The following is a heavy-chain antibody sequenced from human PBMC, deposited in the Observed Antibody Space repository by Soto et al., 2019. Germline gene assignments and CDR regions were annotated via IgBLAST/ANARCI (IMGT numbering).Heavy chain of an antibody. J-gene: IGHJ4*02. Sequence: QVQLVESGGGVVQPGRSLRLSCAASGFSFRSYGLHWVRQAPGKGLEWMAFISYDGTNKYYPDSVKGRFTISRDNSKNTLYLHMNGLRAEDTAVYYCAKDQEERWLQPMPPFDYWGQGTLVTVSS. CDR1: GFSFRSYG. CDR3: AKDQEERWLQPMPPFDY. CDR2: ISYDGTNK. D-gene: IGHD5-12*01. V-gene: IGHV3-30*18.